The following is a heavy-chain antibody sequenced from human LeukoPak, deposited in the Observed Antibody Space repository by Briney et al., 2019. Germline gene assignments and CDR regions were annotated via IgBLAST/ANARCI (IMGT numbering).Heavy chain of an antibody. CDR1: GGSISSYY. D-gene: IGHD3-10*01. J-gene: IGHJ4*02. V-gene: IGHV4-59*12. CDR2: IYYSGST. CDR3: ARDRFEGYHDY. Sequence: PSETLSLTCTVSGGSISSYYWSWIRQPPGKGLEWIGYIYYSGSTYYNPSLKSRVTISVDTSKNQFSLKLSSVTAADTAVYYCARDRFEGYHDYWGQGTLVTVSS.